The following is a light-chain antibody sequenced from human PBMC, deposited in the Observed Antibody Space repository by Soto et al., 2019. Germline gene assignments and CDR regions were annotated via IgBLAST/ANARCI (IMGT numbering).Light chain of an antibody. V-gene: IGKV3-15*01. Sequence: EIVMTQSPATLSVPPGERGTLSCRASQSVSTNLAWYQHKPGQAPRLVISGASTRAAGIPARFSGSGSGTEFTLTISSLQSEDFAVYYCQQYNNWPSTFGQGTKVDIK. CDR3: QQYNNWPST. CDR1: QSVSTN. CDR2: GAS. J-gene: IGKJ1*01.